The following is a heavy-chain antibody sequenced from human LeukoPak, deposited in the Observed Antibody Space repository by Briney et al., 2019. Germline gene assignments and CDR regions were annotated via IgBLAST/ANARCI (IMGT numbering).Heavy chain of an antibody. D-gene: IGHD6-13*01. CDR3: ARGCSPYIAATGSHYYYYYYMDV. CDR1: GYTFTSYD. V-gene: IGHV1-8*01. CDR2: MSPNSGNT. Sequence: ASVKVSCKASGYTFTSYDINWVRQATGQGLEWMGWMSPNSGNTDYAQKFQGRVTLTRNTSISTAYMELSSLRSEDTAVYYCARGCSPYIAATGSHYYYYYYMDVWGKGTTVTVSS. J-gene: IGHJ6*03.